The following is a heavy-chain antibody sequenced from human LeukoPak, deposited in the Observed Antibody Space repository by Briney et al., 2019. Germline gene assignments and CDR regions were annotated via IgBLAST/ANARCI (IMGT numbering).Heavy chain of an antibody. CDR3: AREYCSNSVCHSLDY. V-gene: IGHV3-30*03. CDR1: GFTFSSSG. D-gene: IGHD2-8*01. Sequence: GGSLRLSCAASGFTFSSSGMHWVRQAPGKGLEWVAVISYDGSNKYYADSVKGRSTFSRDNSKNTLYLQMNSLRAEDTAVYYCAREYCSNSVCHSLDYWGQGTLVTVSS. J-gene: IGHJ4*02. CDR2: ISYDGSNK.